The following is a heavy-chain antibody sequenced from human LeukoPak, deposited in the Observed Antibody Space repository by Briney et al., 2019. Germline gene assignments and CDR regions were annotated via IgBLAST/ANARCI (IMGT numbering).Heavy chain of an antibody. CDR3: ARGRDTYYYDSSGYGGIDY. CDR2: IYYSGST. Sequence: SETLSLTCTVSGGSISSSSYYWGWIRQPPGKGLEWIGSIYYSGSTYYNPSLKSRVTISVDTSKNQFSLKLSSVTAADTAVYYCARGRDTYYYDSSGYGGIDYWGQGTLVTVSS. V-gene: IGHV4-39*07. CDR1: GGSISSSSYY. D-gene: IGHD3-22*01. J-gene: IGHJ4*02.